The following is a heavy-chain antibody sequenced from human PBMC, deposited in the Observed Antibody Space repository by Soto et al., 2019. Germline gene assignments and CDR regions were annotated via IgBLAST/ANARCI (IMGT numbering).Heavy chain of an antibody. V-gene: IGHV1-2*04. Sequence: ASVKVSCKASGYSFTDYHIHWVRQAPGQGLEWLGRINPKSGGTSTAQKFQGWVTMTRDRSISTVYMELTRLRSDDTAVYFCARGHSTDCSNGVCSFFYNHEMDVWGQGTKVTSP. J-gene: IGHJ6*02. CDR3: ARGHSTDCSNGVCSFFYNHEMDV. CDR1: GYSFTDYH. D-gene: IGHD2-8*01. CDR2: INPKSGGT.